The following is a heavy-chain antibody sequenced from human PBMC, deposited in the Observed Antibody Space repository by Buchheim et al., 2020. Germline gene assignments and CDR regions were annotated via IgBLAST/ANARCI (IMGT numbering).Heavy chain of an antibody. D-gene: IGHD6-19*01. V-gene: IGHV2-70*04. CDR1: GFSLSTSGMR. J-gene: IGHJ1*01. CDR3: ARGIAVGYFQH. CDR2: IDWDDDK. Sequence: QVTLKESGPALVKPTQTLTLTCTFSGFSLSTSGMRVSWIRQPPGKALEWLARIDWDDDKFYSSSQKTRLTISKDTSKNQVVLTMSNMDAVDTATYYCARGIAVGYFQHWGQGTL.